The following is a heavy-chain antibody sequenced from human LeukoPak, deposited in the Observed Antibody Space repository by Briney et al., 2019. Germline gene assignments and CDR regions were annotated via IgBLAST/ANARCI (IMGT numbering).Heavy chain of an antibody. CDR3: ARSMIAVAGTYDY. V-gene: IGHV5-51*01. CDR2: IYPGDSDT. Sequence: GESLKISCKGSGYSFTSYWIGWVRQMPGKGVEWMGIIYPGDSDTRYSPSFQGQVTILADKSISTAYLQWSSLKASDTAMYYCARSMIAVAGTYDYWGQGTLVTVSS. CDR1: GYSFTSYW. J-gene: IGHJ4*02. D-gene: IGHD6-19*01.